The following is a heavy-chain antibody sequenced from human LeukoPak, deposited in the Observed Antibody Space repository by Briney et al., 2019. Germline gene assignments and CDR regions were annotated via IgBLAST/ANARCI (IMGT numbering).Heavy chain of an antibody. Sequence: GGSLRLSCAASGFTFSSCSMNWVRQAPGKGLEWVSYINTRSNTKYYADSVKGRLTISRDNAKNSLYLQMNSLRDEDTAMYYCARDHDSSGYYSHFESWGQGTLVTVSS. J-gene: IGHJ4*02. V-gene: IGHV3-48*02. CDR3: ARDHDSSGYYSHFES. CDR2: INTRSNTK. CDR1: GFTFSSCS. D-gene: IGHD3-22*01.